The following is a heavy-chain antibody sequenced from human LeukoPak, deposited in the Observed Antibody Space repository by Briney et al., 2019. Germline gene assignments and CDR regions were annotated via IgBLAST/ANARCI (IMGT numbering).Heavy chain of an antibody. J-gene: IGHJ4*02. CDR2: INPNNGGT. CDR3: ARSMAIVVVPAADSSGFDY. Sequence: ASVKVSCKASGYTFTGYYMHWVRQAPGQGLEWMGWINPNNGGTNYAQNFQGRVTMTRDTSISSAYMELSRLRSDDTAVYYCARSMAIVVVPAADSSGFDYWGQGALVTVSS. CDR1: GYTFTGYY. D-gene: IGHD2-2*03. V-gene: IGHV1-2*02.